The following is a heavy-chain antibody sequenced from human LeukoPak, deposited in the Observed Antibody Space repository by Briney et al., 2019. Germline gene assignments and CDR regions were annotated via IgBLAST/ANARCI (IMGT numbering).Heavy chain of an antibody. J-gene: IGHJ4*02. Sequence: RGSLRLSCAASGFTFSSYAMSWVRQAPGKGLEWVSAISGSGGSTYYADSVKGRFTISRDNSKNTLYLQMNSLRAEDTAVYYCAKDHFDSSVIFDYWGQGTLVTVSS. D-gene: IGHD3-9*01. V-gene: IGHV3-23*01. CDR2: ISGSGGST. CDR1: GFTFSSYA. CDR3: AKDHFDSSVIFDY.